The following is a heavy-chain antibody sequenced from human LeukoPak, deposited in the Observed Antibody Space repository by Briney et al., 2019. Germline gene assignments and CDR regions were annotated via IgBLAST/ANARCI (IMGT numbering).Heavy chain of an antibody. CDR1: GYTFSNYY. Sequence: ASVTVSCKASGYTFSNYYIHWVRQAPGQGLEWMGANNPSGGRATYAQKFQGRVTMTRDTSTSTAYMDLSGLRSDDTAVYYCSRELGGSYFDYWGQGTLVTVSS. CDR2: NNPSGGRA. J-gene: IGHJ4*02. V-gene: IGHV1-46*01. D-gene: IGHD1-26*01. CDR3: SRELGGSYFDY.